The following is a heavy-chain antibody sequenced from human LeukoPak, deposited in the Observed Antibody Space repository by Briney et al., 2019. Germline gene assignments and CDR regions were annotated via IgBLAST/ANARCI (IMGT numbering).Heavy chain of an antibody. CDR3: ASYWYYDFWSGYYTGRGYFDY. CDR1: GGSISSSSYY. CDR2: IYHSGST. Sequence: SETLSLTCTVSGGSISSSSYYWGWIRQPPGKGLEWIGSIYHSGSTYYNPSLKSRVTISVDTSKNQFSLKLSSVTAADTAVYYCASYWYYDFWSGYYTGRGYFDYWGQGTLVTVSS. D-gene: IGHD3-3*01. V-gene: IGHV4-39*01. J-gene: IGHJ4*02.